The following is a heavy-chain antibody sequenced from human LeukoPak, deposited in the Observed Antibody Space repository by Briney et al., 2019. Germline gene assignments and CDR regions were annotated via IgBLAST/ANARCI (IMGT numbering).Heavy chain of an antibody. J-gene: IGHJ3*02. Sequence: GGSLRLSCAASGFTFSSYWMHWVRQAPGKGLVWVSRINSDGSSTSYADSVKGRFTISRDNAKNTLYPQMNSLRAKDTAVHYCARDRDYVWGSDAFDIWGQGTMVTVSS. CDR3: ARDRDYVWGSDAFDI. CDR2: INSDGSST. D-gene: IGHD3-16*01. CDR1: GFTFSSYW. V-gene: IGHV3-74*01.